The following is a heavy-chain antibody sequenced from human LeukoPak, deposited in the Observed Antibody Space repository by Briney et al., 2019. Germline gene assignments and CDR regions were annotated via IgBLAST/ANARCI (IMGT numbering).Heavy chain of an antibody. CDR2: ITAGGGNT. J-gene: IGHJ3*02. CDR3: AKDRGTSWYEAFDI. V-gene: IGHV3-23*01. D-gene: IGHD6-13*01. CDR1: GFTFSNYA. Sequence: GGSLRLSCAASGFTFSNYAMTWVRQAPGKELGWVSTITAGGGNTYYADSVKGRFSMSRDNSKNTLYLQLSSLRAEDTAVYYCAKDRGTSWYEAFDIWGQGTMVTVSS.